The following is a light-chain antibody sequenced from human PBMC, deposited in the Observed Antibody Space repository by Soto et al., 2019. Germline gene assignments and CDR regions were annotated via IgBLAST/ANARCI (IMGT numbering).Light chain of an antibody. V-gene: IGKV1D-12*01. CDR2: AAS. CDR1: QDINRY. J-gene: IGKJ5*01. Sequence: DIQMTQSPSSVSASVGDRVTIICQASQDINRYLTWYQQKPGKAPKLLIYAASSLESGVPSRFSGSGFGTGFTLTISSLQPEDSAIYYCQQADTFPPTFGQGTRLEIK. CDR3: QQADTFPPT.